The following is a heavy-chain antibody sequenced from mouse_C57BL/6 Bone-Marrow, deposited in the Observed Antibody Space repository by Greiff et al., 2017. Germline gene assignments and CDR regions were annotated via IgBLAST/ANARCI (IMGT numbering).Heavy chain of an antibody. CDR2: IRSKSNNYAT. D-gene: IGHD2-2*01. CDR1: GFSFNTYA. Sequence: DVMLVESGGGLVQPKGSLKLSCAASGFSFNTYAMNWVRQAPGKGLEWVARIRSKSNNYATYYADSVKDRFTISRDDSESMLYLQMNNLKTEDTAMYYCVRGDYGYDGWGQGTLVTVSA. J-gene: IGHJ3*02. V-gene: IGHV10-1*01. CDR3: VRGDYGYDG.